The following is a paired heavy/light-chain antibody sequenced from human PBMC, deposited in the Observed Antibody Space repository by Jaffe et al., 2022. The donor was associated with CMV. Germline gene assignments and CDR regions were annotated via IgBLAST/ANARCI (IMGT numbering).Light chain of an antibody. J-gene: IGKJ1*01. CDR2: AAS. CDR1: QGISSY. V-gene: IGKV1-8*01. Sequence: AIRMTQSPSSFSASTGDRVTITCRASQGISSYLAWYQQKPGKAPKLLIYAASTLQSGVPSRFSGSGSGTDFTLTISCLQSEDFATYYCQQYYSYPPWTFGQGTKVEIK. CDR3: QQYYSYPPWT.
Heavy chain of an antibody. CDR2: IKQDGSEK. V-gene: IGHV3-7*03. J-gene: IGHJ5*02. D-gene: IGHD2-15*01. Sequence: EVQLVESGGGLVQPGGSLRLSCAASGFTFSSYWMSWVRQAPGKGLEWVANIKQDGSEKYYVDSVKGRFTISRDNAKNSLYLQMNSLRAEDTAVYYCARGSDIVVVVAATPAGWFDPWGQGTLVTVSS. CDR3: ARGSDIVVVVAATPAGWFDP. CDR1: GFTFSSYW.